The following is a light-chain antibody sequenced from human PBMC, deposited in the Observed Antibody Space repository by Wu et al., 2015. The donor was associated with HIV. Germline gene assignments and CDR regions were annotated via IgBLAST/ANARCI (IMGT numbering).Light chain of an antibody. CDR1: QSVSRN. Sequence: IVMTQSPGTLSVSPGERATLTCRASQSVSRNLAWYQQKPGQAPRLLMYGASTRATGIPARFSGSGSGTEFTLTISRLEPEDFAVYYCQQNAYSPPAWTFGQGTKVEIK. V-gene: IGKV3-15*01. CDR3: QQNAYSPPAWT. J-gene: IGKJ1*01. CDR2: GAS.